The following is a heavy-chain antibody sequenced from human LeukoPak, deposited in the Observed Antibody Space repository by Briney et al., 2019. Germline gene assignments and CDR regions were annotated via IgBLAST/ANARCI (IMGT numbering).Heavy chain of an antibody. CDR2: IYATGTTST. V-gene: IGHV4-61*01. J-gene: IGHJ4*02. CDR3: ARFKSSGWYYFDN. D-gene: IGHD6-19*01. CDR1: GASVNRGYYH. Sequence: PSETLSLTCSVTGASVNRGYYHWSWIRQPPGTALEWIGDIYATGTTSTRFNPSLMSRATISADTSQNQFSLTLNSVTAADTAVYFCARFKSSGWYYFDNWGQGTLVTVSS.